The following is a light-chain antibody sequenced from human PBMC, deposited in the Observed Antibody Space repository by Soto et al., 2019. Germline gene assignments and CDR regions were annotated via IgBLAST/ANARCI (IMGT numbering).Light chain of an antibody. CDR3: QSYDSSLSVV. CDR1: GSTIGAPYD. J-gene: IGLJ2*01. CDR2: DDT. Sequence: QSVLTQPPSVSGAPGQRVTISCTGSGSTIGAPYDVHWYQQLPGTAPKLLIYDDTHRPSGVPDRFSGSRSGTSASLAISGLQAEDEADSYCQSYDSSLSVVFGGATKVTVL. V-gene: IGLV1-40*01.